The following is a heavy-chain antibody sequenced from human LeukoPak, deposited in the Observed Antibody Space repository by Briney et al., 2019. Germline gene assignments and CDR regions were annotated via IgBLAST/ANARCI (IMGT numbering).Heavy chain of an antibody. D-gene: IGHD7-27*01. J-gene: IGHJ4*02. V-gene: IGHV4-61*02. CDR2: IYTSGST. Sequence: PSETLSLTCTVSGGSISSGSYYWSWIRQPAGKGLEWIGRIYTSGSTNYNPSLKSRVAISVDTSKNQFSLKLSSVTAADTAVYYCARENWGSNSAVDYWGQGTLVTVSS. CDR3: ARENWGSNSAVDY. CDR1: GGSISSGSYY.